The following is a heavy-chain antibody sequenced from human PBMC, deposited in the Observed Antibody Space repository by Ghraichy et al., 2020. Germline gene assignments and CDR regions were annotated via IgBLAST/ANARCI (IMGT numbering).Heavy chain of an antibody. CDR3: AKDSSILW. J-gene: IGHJ4*02. CDR1: GFAFSSYA. D-gene: IGHD2-21*01. CDR2: ISGSGGST. V-gene: IGHV3-23*01. Sequence: GESLNISCAASGFAFSSYAMSWVRQAPGKGLEWVSSISGSGGSTYYADSVKGRFTISRDNSKKTLYLQMNSLRAEDTAVYYCAKDSSILWWGQGTLVTVSS.